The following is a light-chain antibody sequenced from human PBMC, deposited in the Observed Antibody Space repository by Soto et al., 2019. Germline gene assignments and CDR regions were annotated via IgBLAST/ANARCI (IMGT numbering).Light chain of an antibody. CDR1: QSVSSIY. CDR3: QAYGSAPRT. Sequence: EIVLTQSPGTLSLSPGERATLSCRASQSVSSIYLAWYQQKPGQAPRLLIYGASSRATGIPDRFSGSGSGRDFTLIISRLEPDDFAVYYCQAYGSAPRTFGQGTNVEIK. V-gene: IGKV3-20*01. J-gene: IGKJ1*01. CDR2: GAS.